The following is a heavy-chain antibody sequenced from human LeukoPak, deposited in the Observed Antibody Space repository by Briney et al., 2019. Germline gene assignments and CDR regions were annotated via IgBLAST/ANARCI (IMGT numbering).Heavy chain of an antibody. V-gene: IGHV4-34*01. D-gene: IGHD2-2*01. J-gene: IGHJ4*02. Sequence: PSETLSLTCAVYGGSFSGYYWSWIRQPPGKGLEWIGEINHSGSTNYNPSLKSRVTISVDTSKNQFSLKLSSVTAADTAVYYCARGRGYCSSTSCYEVDYWGQGTLVTVSS. CDR3: ARGRGYCSSTSCYEVDY. CDR2: INHSGST. CDR1: GGSFSGYY.